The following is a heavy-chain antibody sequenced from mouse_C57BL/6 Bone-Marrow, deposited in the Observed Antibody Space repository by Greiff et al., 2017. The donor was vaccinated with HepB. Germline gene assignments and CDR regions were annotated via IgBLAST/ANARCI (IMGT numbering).Heavy chain of an antibody. J-gene: IGHJ2*01. CDR3: ASSRWLLGSY. CDR1: GYTFTSYW. D-gene: IGHD2-3*01. V-gene: IGHV1-61*01. CDR2: IYPSDSET. Sequence: VQLQQPGAELVRPGSSVKLSCKASGYTFTSYWMDWVKQRPGQGLEWIGNIYPSDSETHYNQKFKDKATLTVDKSSSTAYMQLSSLTSEDSAVYYCASSRWLLGSYWGQGTTLTVSS.